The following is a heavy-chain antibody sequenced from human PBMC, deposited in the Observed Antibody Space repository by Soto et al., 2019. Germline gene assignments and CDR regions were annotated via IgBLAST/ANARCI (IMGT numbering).Heavy chain of an antibody. V-gene: IGHV4-34*01. CDR3: ATSRDVWGFDY. J-gene: IGHJ4*02. CDR1: GGSFSGYY. D-gene: IGHD3-16*01. Sequence: SETLSLTCAVYGGSFSGYYWSWIRQPPGKGLEWIGEINHSGSTNYNPSLKSRVTISVDTSKNQFSLKLSSVTAADTAVYYCATSRDVWGFDYWGQGTLVTVSS. CDR2: INHSGST.